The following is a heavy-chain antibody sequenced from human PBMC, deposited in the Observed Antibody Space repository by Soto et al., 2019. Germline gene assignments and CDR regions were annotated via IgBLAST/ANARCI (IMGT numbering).Heavy chain of an antibody. CDR2: ISGSGGST. Sequence: EVQLLESGGGLVQPGGSLRLSCAASGFTFSSYVMSWVRQAPGKGLEWVSGISGSGGSTYYADSVKGRFTISRDNSKNTLYLQMNSLRAEDTAVHYCAKVPYDFWSGYYPPLYFDYWGQGTLVTVSS. CDR1: GFTFSSYV. V-gene: IGHV3-23*01. J-gene: IGHJ4*02. D-gene: IGHD3-3*01. CDR3: AKVPYDFWSGYYPPLYFDY.